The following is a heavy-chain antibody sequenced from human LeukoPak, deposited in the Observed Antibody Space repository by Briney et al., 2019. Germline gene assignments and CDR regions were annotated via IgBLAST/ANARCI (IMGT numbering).Heavy chain of an antibody. CDR3: AKVRAPSGWFNSDY. D-gene: IGHD6-19*01. V-gene: IGHV3-23*01. J-gene: IGHJ4*02. CDR1: GFTFSNYV. CDR2: ISGSGDST. Sequence: PGGSLRLSCAVSGFTFSNYVMSWVRQAPGKGLEWVSGISGSGDSTYYADSVKGRFTISRDNSKNTLYLQMNSLRVEDTAAYYCAKVRAPSGWFNSDYWGQGTLVTVPS.